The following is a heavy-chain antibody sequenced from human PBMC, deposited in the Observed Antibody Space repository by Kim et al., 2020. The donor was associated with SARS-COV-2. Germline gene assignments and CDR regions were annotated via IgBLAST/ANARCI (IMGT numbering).Heavy chain of an antibody. CDR2: NK. Sequence: NKGSSQKFQARVSITRDTSATTAYLELSGLRSEDTAVYYCAREAVAGSFDYWGQGTLVTVSS. J-gene: IGHJ4*02. D-gene: IGHD6-19*01. V-gene: IGHV1-3*01. CDR3: AREAVAGSFDY.